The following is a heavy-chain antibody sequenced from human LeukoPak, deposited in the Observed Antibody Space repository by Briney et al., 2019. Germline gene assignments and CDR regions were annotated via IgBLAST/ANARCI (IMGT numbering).Heavy chain of an antibody. CDR3: TRAEYSSSADYYYYMDV. J-gene: IGHJ6*03. V-gene: IGHV3-49*04. CDR2: IRSKAYGGTT. Sequence: GGSLKLSCTASGFTFGDYAMSWVRQAPGKGLEWVGFIRSKAYGGTTEYAASVKGRFTISRDDSKSIAYLQMNSLKTEDTAVYYCTRAEYSSSADYYYYMDVWGKGTTVTVSS. D-gene: IGHD6-6*01. CDR1: GFTFGDYA.